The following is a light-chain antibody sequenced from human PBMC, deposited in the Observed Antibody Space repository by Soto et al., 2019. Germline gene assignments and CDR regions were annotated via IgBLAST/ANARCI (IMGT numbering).Light chain of an antibody. Sequence: DIQMTQSPSTLSASVGDRATTTCRASQTISTYLAWYQQKPGKAPKLLIYKASSLGSGVPSRFSGSGSGTDFTLTISSLQPDDFATYYCQQYNVYWTFGQGTKVDIK. CDR3: QQYNVYWT. J-gene: IGKJ1*01. V-gene: IGKV1-5*03. CDR2: KAS. CDR1: QTISTY.